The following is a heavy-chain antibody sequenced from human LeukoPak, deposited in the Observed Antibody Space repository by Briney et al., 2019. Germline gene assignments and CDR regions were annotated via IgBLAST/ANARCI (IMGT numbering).Heavy chain of an antibody. CDR3: ARGGKATVVTM. D-gene: IGHD4-23*01. Sequence: SETLSLTCTVSGGPINSYYWSWIRQPAGKGLEWIGRIYSSGSTNYNPSLKSRVSMSVDTSKNQFSLKLTSVTAADTAVYYCARGGKATVVTMWGQGILVTVSS. J-gene: IGHJ4*02. V-gene: IGHV4-4*07. CDR2: IYSSGST. CDR1: GGPINSYY.